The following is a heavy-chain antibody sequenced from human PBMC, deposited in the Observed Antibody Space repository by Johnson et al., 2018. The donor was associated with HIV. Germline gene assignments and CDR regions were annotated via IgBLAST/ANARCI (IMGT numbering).Heavy chain of an antibody. Sequence: VQLVESGGGVVQPGGSLRLSCAASRFTFDSYGMHWVRQAPGRGLEWLAVIWYDASKKYYADSVKGRFTISRDNSKNTLYLQMNSLRAEDTAVYYCARCYDSSAYYYVGAFDIWGQGTMVTVSS. CDR3: ARCYDSSAYYYVGAFDI. J-gene: IGHJ3*02. CDR1: RFTFDSYG. D-gene: IGHD3-22*01. V-gene: IGHV3-33*01. CDR2: IWYDASKK.